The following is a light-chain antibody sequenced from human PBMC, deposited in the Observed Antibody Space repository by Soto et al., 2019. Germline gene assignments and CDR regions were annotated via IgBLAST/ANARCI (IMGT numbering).Light chain of an antibody. Sequence: EGVLTQSPGTLSLSPGERSTLACRSSQSISSGYLAWYQQKPGQAPSLLIYGASSRATGIPDRFSGSGSGTDFTLTISRLEPEDIAVFYCQQYGSSPWTFGQGTKVDIK. CDR2: GAS. J-gene: IGKJ1*01. CDR3: QQYGSSPWT. CDR1: QSISSGY. V-gene: IGKV3-20*01.